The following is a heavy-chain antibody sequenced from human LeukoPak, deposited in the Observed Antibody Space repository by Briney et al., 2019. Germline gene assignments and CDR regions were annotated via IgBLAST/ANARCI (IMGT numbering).Heavy chain of an antibody. Sequence: PSETLSLTCSVSGGPIGAYYWSWIRQPAGKGLEWIGRMFSSGISTYNPSLRSRVTMSVDTSKNQISLNLRSVTAADTAVYYCARDSYYDFWSGYVYWFDPWGQGTLVIVSP. D-gene: IGHD3-3*01. J-gene: IGHJ5*02. CDR2: MFSSGIS. CDR3: ARDSYYDFWSGYVYWFDP. CDR1: GGPIGAYY. V-gene: IGHV4-4*07.